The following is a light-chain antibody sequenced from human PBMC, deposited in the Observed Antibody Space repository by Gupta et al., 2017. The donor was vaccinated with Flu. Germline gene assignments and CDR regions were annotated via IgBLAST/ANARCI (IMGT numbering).Light chain of an antibody. V-gene: IGKV2-28*01. CDR1: QSLLHSNGYNY. J-gene: IGKJ2*01. CDR3: REALGTS. Sequence: DIVMTHSPLSLPVTPGEPASISRRSSQSLLHSNGYNYLAWYLQKRGQSRQLLIYLGSNRASGVAGRFSGSGAGTDFTLKISSVEDEDVGVYYWREALGTSFGPGTKLEIK. CDR2: LGS.